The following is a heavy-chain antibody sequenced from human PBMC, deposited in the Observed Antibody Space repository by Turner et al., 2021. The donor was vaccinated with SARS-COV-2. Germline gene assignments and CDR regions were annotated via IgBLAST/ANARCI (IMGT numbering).Heavy chain of an antibody. CDR3: VKDMVRGVIYYYYGMDV. V-gene: IGHV3-9*01. Sequence: EVQLVESGGGLVQPGRSLRLSCAASGFTFDDYAMHWVRQAPGKGLEWVSGISWNSGRIGYADSVKGRFTISRDNAKNSLYLQMNSLRAEDTALYYCVKDMVRGVIYYYYGMDVWDQGTTVTVSS. CDR2: ISWNSGRI. J-gene: IGHJ6*02. D-gene: IGHD3-10*01. CDR1: GFTFDDYA.